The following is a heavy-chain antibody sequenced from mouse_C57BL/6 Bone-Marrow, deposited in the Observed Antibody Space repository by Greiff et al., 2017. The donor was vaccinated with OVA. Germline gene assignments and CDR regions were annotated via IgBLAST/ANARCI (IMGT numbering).Heavy chain of an antibody. J-gene: IGHJ2*01. CDR1: GYTFTDYE. V-gene: IGHV1-15*01. Sequence: VKLMESGAELVRPGASVTLSCKASGYTFTDYEMHWVKQTPVHGLEWIGAIAPETGGTAYNQKFKGKAILTADKSSSTAYMELRSLTSEDSAVYYYTKLTGHYWGQGTTLTVSS. D-gene: IGHD4-1*01. CDR3: TKLTGHY. CDR2: IAPETGGT.